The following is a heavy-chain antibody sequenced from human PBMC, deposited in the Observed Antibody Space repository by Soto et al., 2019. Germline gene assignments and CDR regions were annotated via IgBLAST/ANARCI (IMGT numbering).Heavy chain of an antibody. CDR1: GFTFSSHA. CDR3: ARDLQLLRDY. D-gene: IGHD5-12*01. CDR2: ISGSGGNT. Sequence: EVQLLESGGGLVQPGGSLRLSCAASGFTFSSHAMSWVRQAPGKGPEWVSGISGSGGNTYYADSVKGRFTISRDNSKNTVFLQMNSLRAEDTAVYYCARDLQLLRDYWGQGTLVTVSS. V-gene: IGHV3-23*01. J-gene: IGHJ4*02.